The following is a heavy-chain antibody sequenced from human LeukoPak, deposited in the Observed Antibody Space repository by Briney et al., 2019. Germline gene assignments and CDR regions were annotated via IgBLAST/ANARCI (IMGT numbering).Heavy chain of an antibody. CDR2: IWYDGMNK. CDR3: ARGRYYDILTGTSLDY. CDR1: GFTFSSYG. J-gene: IGHJ4*02. V-gene: IGHV3-33*01. D-gene: IGHD3-9*01. Sequence: QPGRCLRLSCAASGFTFSSYGMHWVRQAPGKGLGWVSVIWYDGMNKYYADPVKGRFTISRDNSKNKLYLQMNSLRAEETAVYYCARGRYYDILTGTSLDYWGQGTLVTVSS.